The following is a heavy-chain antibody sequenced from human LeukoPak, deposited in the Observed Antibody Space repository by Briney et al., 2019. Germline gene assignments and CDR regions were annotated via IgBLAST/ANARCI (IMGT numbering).Heavy chain of an antibody. Sequence: SETLSLTCAVYGGSFTGYYWSWIRQPPGKGLEWIGEINHSGSTNYNPSLKSRVTISVDTSKNQFSLKLSSVTAADTAVYYCARVLACAFDIWGQGTMVTVSS. CDR1: GGSFTGYY. V-gene: IGHV4-34*01. J-gene: IGHJ3*02. CDR2: INHSGST. CDR3: ARVLACAFDI. D-gene: IGHD3-3*02.